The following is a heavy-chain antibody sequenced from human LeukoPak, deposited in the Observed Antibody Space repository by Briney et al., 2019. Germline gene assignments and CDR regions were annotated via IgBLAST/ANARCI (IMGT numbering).Heavy chain of an antibody. J-gene: IGHJ4*02. CDR1: GFSFSGSA. Sequence: GGSLKLSCAASGFSFSGSAMHWVRQASGNGLEWVGRIRSKPHNYATAYSASVKGRFTLSRDDSENTVFLQMNSLRTEDTAVYYCTPVVGDVVFTNTYWGQGTLVTVSS. D-gene: IGHD2-21*01. CDR2: IRSKPHNYAT. CDR3: TPVVGDVVFTNTY. V-gene: IGHV3-73*01.